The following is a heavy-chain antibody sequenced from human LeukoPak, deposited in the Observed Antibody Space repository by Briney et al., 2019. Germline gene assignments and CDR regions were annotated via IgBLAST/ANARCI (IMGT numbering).Heavy chain of an antibody. J-gene: IGHJ4*02. CDR3: ARDYSNYFYYFDY. D-gene: IGHD4-11*01. CDR2: IYYSGST. Sequence: SETLSLTCTVSGGSISSYYWSWIRQPPGKGLEWIGYIYYSGSTNYNPSLKSRVTISVDTSKNQFSLKLSSVTAADTAVHYCARDYSNYFYYFDYWGQGTLVTVSS. V-gene: IGHV4-59*01. CDR1: GGSISSYY.